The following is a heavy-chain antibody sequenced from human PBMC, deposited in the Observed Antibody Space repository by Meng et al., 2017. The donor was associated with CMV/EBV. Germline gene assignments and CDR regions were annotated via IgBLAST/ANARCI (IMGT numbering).Heavy chain of an antibody. CDR1: GFIYSNYW. V-gene: IGHV3-7*01. CDR3: ATSKDSPGND. J-gene: IGHJ4*02. Sequence: GESLKISCAASGFIYSNYWMSWVRQAPGKGLEWVANMNGGATAKFYVGSVRGRFTISRDNAMNALYLQMNSLTVEDTAIYYCATSKDSPGNDRGQGTLVTVSS. D-gene: IGHD2/OR15-2a*01. CDR2: MNGGATAK.